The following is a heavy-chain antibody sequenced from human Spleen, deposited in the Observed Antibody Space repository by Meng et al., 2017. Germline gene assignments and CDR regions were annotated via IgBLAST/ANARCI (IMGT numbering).Heavy chain of an antibody. CDR3: ARIWYTAAAGDY. CDR1: GFYFSNAW. CDR2: IKQDGSGE. D-gene: IGHD6-13*01. J-gene: IGHJ4*02. Sequence: GESLKISCAASGFYFSNAWMSWVRQAPGKGLEWVANIKQDGSGEYYVDSVKGRFTISRDNAKSSLYLQMNSLRAEDTAVYYCARIWYTAAAGDYWGQGTPVTVSS. V-gene: IGHV3-7*01.